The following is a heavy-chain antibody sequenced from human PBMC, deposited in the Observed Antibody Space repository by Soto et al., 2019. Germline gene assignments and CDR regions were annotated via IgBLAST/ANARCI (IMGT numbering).Heavy chain of an antibody. V-gene: IGHV2-5*02. J-gene: IGHJ4*02. CDR2: IYWDDDK. D-gene: IGHD5-12*01. CDR1: FFSLDTSGVG. CDR3: ARRPREYSGYLLGGYFDY. Sequence: QITLKESGPTVVKPTQTLTLTCTFSFFSLDTSGVGVGWIRQPPGKALEWLALIYWDDDKRYNPSLKSRLTSSEDASKNQVVVTMTRVGAVGTATYYCARRPREYSGYLLGGYFDYWGQGTLVTVSS.